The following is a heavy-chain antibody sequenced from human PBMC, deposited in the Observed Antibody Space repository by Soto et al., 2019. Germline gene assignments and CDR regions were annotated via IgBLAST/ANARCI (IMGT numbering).Heavy chain of an antibody. J-gene: IGHJ5*02. D-gene: IGHD2-2*02. CDR1: GFSLSTSGVG. Sequence: QITLKESGPTLVKPTQTLTLTCTFSGFSLSTSGVGVGCIRQPPGKALEWLALIYWDDDKRYSPSLKSRLTITQDTSKNQVVLTMTNMDPVDTATYYCAQIVMTSCCYTSWFDPWGQGTLVTVSS. V-gene: IGHV2-5*02. CDR2: IYWDDDK. CDR3: AQIVMTSCCYTSWFDP.